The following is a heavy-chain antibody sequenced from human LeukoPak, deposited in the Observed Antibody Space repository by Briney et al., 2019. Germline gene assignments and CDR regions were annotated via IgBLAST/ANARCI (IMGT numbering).Heavy chain of an antibody. CDR1: GFTFSSSA. CDR2: ISDTGRLS. CDR3: AKAWTGYCSSTSCYEFDY. V-gene: IGHV3-23*01. D-gene: IGHD2-2*01. J-gene: IGHJ4*02. Sequence: GGSLRFSCAASGFTFSSSAMSWVRQAPGKGLEWVAAISDTGRLSYCADSVNGRFTISRDNSKNTLSLQMNSLRAADTAVYYCAKAWTGYCSSTSCYEFDYWGQGTLVTVSS.